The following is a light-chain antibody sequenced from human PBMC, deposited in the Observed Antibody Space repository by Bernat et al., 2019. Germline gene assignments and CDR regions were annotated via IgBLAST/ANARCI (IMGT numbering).Light chain of an antibody. Sequence: SYVLTQPPSVSVAPGKTARITSGGNNIGNKSVHWYQQKPGQAPVLVVYDDSDRPSGIPERFSGSNSGNTATLTINRVQAGDEADYYCQAWDSSSDHPEFGGGTKLTVL. CDR1: NIGNKS. J-gene: IGLJ3*02. CDR3: QAWDSSSDHPE. CDR2: DDS. V-gene: IGLV3-21*03.